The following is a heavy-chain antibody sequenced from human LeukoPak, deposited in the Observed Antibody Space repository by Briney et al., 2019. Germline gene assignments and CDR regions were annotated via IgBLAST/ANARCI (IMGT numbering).Heavy chain of an antibody. CDR1: GGSISSGGYY. V-gene: IGHV4-61*08. J-gene: IGHJ4*02. CDR3: ARDYPVAGTTLDY. Sequence: SETLSLTCTVSGGSISSGGYYWSWIRQPPGKGLEWIAYIYYSGSTNDNPSLKSRVTISVDPSKNQFSLKLSSVTAADTAVYYCARDYPVAGTTLDYWGQGTLVTVSS. D-gene: IGHD6-19*01. CDR2: IYYSGST.